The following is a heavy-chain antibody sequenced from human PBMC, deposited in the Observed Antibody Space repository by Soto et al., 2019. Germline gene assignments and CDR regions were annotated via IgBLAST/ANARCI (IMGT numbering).Heavy chain of an antibody. Sequence: EVQLVESGGGLVQPGGSLRLSCAASGFTFSSYWMSWVRQAPGKGQEWVANIKQDGSEKYYVDSVKGRLTISRDNAKNSMYLPMNRLRAEDTAVYYCAREGNTMVRGVILYYDGMDVWGQGTTVTVSS. CDR2: IKQDGSEK. D-gene: IGHD3-10*01. J-gene: IGHJ6*02. CDR3: AREGNTMVRGVILYYDGMDV. CDR1: GFTFSSYW. V-gene: IGHV3-7*01.